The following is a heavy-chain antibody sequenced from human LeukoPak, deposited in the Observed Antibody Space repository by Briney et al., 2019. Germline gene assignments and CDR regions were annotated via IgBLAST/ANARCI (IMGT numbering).Heavy chain of an antibody. V-gene: IGHV1-8*01. CDR2: MNPNSGNT. J-gene: IGHJ6*02. CDR1: GNTFTSYD. D-gene: IGHD3-3*01. Sequence: GASVKVSCKASGNTFTSYDINWVRQATGQGLEWMGWMNPNSGNTGYAQKFQGRVTITRNTSISTAYMELSSLRSEDTAVYYCARGESRRIFLRFLGSQGMDVWGQGTTVTVSS. CDR3: ARGESRRIFLRFLGSQGMDV.